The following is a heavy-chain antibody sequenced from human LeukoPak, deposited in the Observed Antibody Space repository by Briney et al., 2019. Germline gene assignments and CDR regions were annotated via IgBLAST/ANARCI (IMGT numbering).Heavy chain of an antibody. J-gene: IGHJ3*02. Sequence: SQTLSLTCAVYSGTFSGYYWSWIRQPPGKGLEWIGEINHRGSTNYNPSLKSRVTISVDTSKNQVSLKLNSVTAADTAVYYCARGHIVVVVATTRSDAFDMWGQGTMVTVSS. CDR2: INHRGST. D-gene: IGHD2-15*01. CDR1: SGTFSGYY. V-gene: IGHV4-34*01. CDR3: ARGHIVVVVATTRSDAFDM.